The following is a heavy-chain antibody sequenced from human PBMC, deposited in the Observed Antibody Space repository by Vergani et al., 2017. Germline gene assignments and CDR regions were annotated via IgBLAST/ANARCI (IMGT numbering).Heavy chain of an antibody. D-gene: IGHD1-26*01. CDR3: ARRAERWETLISDDFDV. Sequence: QVQLQQWGPGLLKPSETLSLTCAVYGGSLSGYYWSWIRLAPGKGLEWIGEINHSGTINYNPTLKSPFNVSIDTSRDHFSLKLRSVSAADTAVYFCARRAERWETLISDDFDVWGQGTLVTVSP. CDR1: GGSLSGYY. CDR2: INHSGTI. V-gene: IGHV4-34*01. J-gene: IGHJ3*01.